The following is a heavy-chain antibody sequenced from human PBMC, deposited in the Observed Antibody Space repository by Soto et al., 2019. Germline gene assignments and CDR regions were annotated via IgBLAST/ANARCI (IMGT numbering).Heavy chain of an antibody. CDR2: IYYSGST. J-gene: IGHJ5*02. CDR1: GGSISTSSYY. D-gene: IGHD6-19*01. CDR3: ARQFGTAVAAS. Sequence: QLQLQESGPGLVKPSETLSLTCTVSGGSISTSSYYWGWIRQSPGKGLEWIGSIYYSGSTYYNPSLKSRVSISVDTSKNQFSLNLSSVTAADTAEYYCARQFGTAVAASWGQGTLVTVSS. V-gene: IGHV4-39*01.